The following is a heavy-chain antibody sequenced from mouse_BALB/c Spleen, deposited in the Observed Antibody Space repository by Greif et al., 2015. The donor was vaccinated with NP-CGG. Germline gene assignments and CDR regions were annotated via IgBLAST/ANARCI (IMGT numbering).Heavy chain of an antibody. D-gene: IGHD2-14*01. J-gene: IGHJ2*01. CDR3: ARSDYRYDVDY. V-gene: IGHV1-9*01. CDR2: ILPGSGST. Sequence: VQLQQSGAELMKPGASVKISCKATGYTFSSYWIEWVKQRPGHGLEWIGEILPGSGSTNYNEKLKGKATFTADTSSNTAYMQLSSLTSEDSAVYHCARSDYRYDVDYWGQGTTLTVSS. CDR1: GYTFSSYW.